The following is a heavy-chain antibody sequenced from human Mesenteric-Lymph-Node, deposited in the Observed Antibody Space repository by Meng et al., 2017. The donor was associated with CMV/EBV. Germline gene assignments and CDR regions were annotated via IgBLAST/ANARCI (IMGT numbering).Heavy chain of an antibody. Sequence: SETLSLTCAVYRDSFSGYYWSWIRQPPGKGLEWIGEINHSGSTNYNPSLKSRVTISVNTSKNQFSLKLTSVTAADTAVYYCARARIVGATFDGMDVWGRGTTVTVSS. V-gene: IGHV4-34*01. CDR2: INHSGST. J-gene: IGHJ6*02. CDR1: RDSFSGYY. CDR3: ARARIVGATFDGMDV. D-gene: IGHD1-26*01.